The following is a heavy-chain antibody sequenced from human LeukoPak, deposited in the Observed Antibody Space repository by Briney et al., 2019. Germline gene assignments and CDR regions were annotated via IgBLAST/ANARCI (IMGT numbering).Heavy chain of an antibody. Sequence: GESLQISCPVSGYSFPNYWIGWVRQMPGKGLEWMGIIYPGDSHTRCSPSFQDQVTISVDKSISTAYLQWSSLKASDTAMYYSARGPYAYTSSATLGSYNWFDPWGQGSLVTVSS. CDR2: IYPGDSHT. CDR3: ARGPYAYTSSATLGSYNWFDP. CDR1: GYSFPNYW. D-gene: IGHD2-2*02. V-gene: IGHV5-51*01. J-gene: IGHJ5*02.